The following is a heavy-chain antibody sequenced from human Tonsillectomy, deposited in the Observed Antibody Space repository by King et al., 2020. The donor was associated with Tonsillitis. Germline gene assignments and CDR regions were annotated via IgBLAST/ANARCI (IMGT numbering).Heavy chain of an antibody. J-gene: IGHJ3*01. CDR3: VRDRNYHDRRTYYDVLDV. D-gene: IGHD3-22*01. Sequence: VQLVESGGGLVQPGGSLRLSCVASGFTFSEYWMTWMRQAPGGGLEWVANLKGDGSVEYYVDSLEGRFTISRDNTDSSLFLRMNSLRAGDTAMYYCVRDRNYHDRRTYYDVLDVWGPGTMVTVSS. V-gene: IGHV3-7*01. CDR1: GFTFSEYW. CDR2: LKGDGSVE.